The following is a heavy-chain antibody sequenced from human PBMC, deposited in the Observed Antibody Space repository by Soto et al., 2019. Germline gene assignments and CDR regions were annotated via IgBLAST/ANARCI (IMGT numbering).Heavy chain of an antibody. J-gene: IGHJ6*02. CDR2: IYYSGST. CDR3: ARDPLEWLLGARLDYYYGMDV. Sequence: SETLSLTCTVSGGSISSYYWSWIRQPPGKGLEWIGYIYYSGSTYYNPSLKSRVTISVDTSKNQFSLKLSSVTAADTAVYYCARDPLEWLLGARLDYYYGMDVWGQGTTVTVSS. V-gene: IGHV4-30-4*01. CDR1: GGSISSYY. D-gene: IGHD3-3*01.